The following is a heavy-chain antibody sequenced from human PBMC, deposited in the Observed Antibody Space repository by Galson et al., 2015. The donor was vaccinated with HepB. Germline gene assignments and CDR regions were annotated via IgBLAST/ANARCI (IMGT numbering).Heavy chain of an antibody. CDR3: AGGDFWFGEGLSDY. CDR2: IKPDGSEK. CDR1: GFNFRSYW. Sequence: SLRLSCAVSGFNFRSYWMSWVRQAQGKGLEWVANIKPDGSEKYYVDSVKGRFSISRDNTQKSLYLQMNSLRAEDTAVYYCAGGDFWFGEGLSDYWGQGTLVTVSS. V-gene: IGHV3-7*03. D-gene: IGHD2-21*01. J-gene: IGHJ4*02.